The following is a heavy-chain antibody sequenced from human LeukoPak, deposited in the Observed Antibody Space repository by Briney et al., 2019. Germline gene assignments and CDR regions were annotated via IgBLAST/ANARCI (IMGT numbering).Heavy chain of an antibody. CDR1: GYTFTSYY. Sequence: GASVKVSCKASGYTFTSYYMHWVRQAPGQGLEWMGGIIPVFGTASYAEKFQGRVTITTDESTTTAYMETSSLTSEDTAVYYCARGYYYGSESYWHTKWFDPWGQGTLVTVSS. CDR2: IIPVFGTA. CDR3: ARGYYYGSESYWHTKWFDP. J-gene: IGHJ5*02. V-gene: IGHV1-69*05. D-gene: IGHD3-10*01.